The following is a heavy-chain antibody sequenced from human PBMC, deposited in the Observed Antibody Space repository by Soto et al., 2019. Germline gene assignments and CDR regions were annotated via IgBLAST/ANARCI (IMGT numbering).Heavy chain of an antibody. Sequence: QVQLVQSGGEVEKPGASVKVSCKSSGYSFTTYGISWVRQAPGQGLDWMGWISTYNGNTMYTQRLQGRDTMTTDTTTSTAYMELRSLTSDDTAVYYCARGPTDYHDNSDNYFLDYWGQGTLVTVSS. CDR3: ARGPTDYHDNSDNYFLDY. CDR2: ISTYNGNT. D-gene: IGHD3-22*01. J-gene: IGHJ4*02. CDR1: GYSFTTYG. V-gene: IGHV1-18*01.